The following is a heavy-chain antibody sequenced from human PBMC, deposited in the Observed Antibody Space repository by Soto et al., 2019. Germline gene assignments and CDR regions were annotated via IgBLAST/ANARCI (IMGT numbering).Heavy chain of an antibody. V-gene: IGHV4-59*08. Sequence: SETLSLTCTVSGGSISSYYWSWIRQPPGKGLEWIGYIYYSGSTNYNPSLKSRVTISVDTSKNQFSLKLSSVTAADTAVYYCARLTLLRGSGSYSFDYWGQGTLVTVSS. D-gene: IGHD3-10*01. J-gene: IGHJ4*02. CDR1: GGSISSYY. CDR3: ARLTLLRGSGSYSFDY. CDR2: IYYSGST.